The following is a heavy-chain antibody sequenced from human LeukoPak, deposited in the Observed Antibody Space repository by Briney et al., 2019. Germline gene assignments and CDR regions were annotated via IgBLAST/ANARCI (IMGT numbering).Heavy chain of an antibody. CDR3: ARDYMTTPPSRWFDP. CDR2: IYRSGST. J-gene: IGHJ5*02. CDR1: GYSISSGYY. D-gene: IGHD4-11*01. V-gene: IGHV4-38-2*02. Sequence: SETLSLTCTVSGYSISSGYYWGWIRQPPGKGLEWIGSIYRSGSTYYNPSLKSRVTISVDTSKNQFSLKLSSVTAADTAVYYCARDYMTTPPSRWFDPWGQGTLVTVSS.